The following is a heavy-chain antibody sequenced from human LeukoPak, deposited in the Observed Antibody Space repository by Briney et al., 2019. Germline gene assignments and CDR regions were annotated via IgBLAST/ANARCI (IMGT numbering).Heavy chain of an antibody. CDR1: GGTFSSYA. CDR2: IIPIFGTA. D-gene: IGHD5-18*01. CDR3: AREMVDTAMVGAFDI. Sequence: SVKVSCKASGGTFSSYAISWVRQAPGQGLEWMGGIIPIFGTANYAQKFQGRVTITADESTSTAYMELSSLRSEDTAVYYCAREMVDTAMVGAFDIWGQGTMVTVSS. J-gene: IGHJ3*02. V-gene: IGHV1-69*01.